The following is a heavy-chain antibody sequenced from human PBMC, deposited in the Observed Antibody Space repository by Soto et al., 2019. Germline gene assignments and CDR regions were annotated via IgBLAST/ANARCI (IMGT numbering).Heavy chain of an antibody. J-gene: IGHJ4*02. CDR2: ISGSGGST. V-gene: IGHV3-23*01. Sequence: EVQLLESGGGLVQPGGSLRLSCAASGFTFSSYAMSWVRQAPGKGLEWVSAISGSGGSTYYADPVKGRFTISRDNSKNTLYLQMNSLRAEDTAVYYCAKVSAPSIIAAAGLDYWGQGTLVTVSS. CDR3: AKVSAPSIIAAAGLDY. D-gene: IGHD6-13*01. CDR1: GFTFSSYA.